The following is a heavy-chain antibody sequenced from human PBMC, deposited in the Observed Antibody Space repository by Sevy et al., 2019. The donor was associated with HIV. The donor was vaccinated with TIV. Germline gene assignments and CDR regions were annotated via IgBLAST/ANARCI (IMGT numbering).Heavy chain of an antibody. D-gene: IGHD2-8*01. CDR3: ARNGALDY. Sequence: GESLKISCAASGFNFNNYGMHWVRQAPGKGLQWVAVIWSDGSKKFYADSVKGRFTISRDNAKNTLFLQMNRLRAEDTAVYYCARNGALDYWGQGTLVTVSS. V-gene: IGHV3-33*01. CDR1: GFNFNNYG. J-gene: IGHJ4*02. CDR2: IWSDGSKK.